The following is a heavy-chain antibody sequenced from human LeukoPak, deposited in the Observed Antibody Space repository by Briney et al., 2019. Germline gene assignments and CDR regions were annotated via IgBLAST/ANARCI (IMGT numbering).Heavy chain of an antibody. CDR3: ARGLRDDILTGYPLDY. V-gene: IGHV4-30-4*01. CDR2: IYYTGST. CDR1: GGSISSGDYF. J-gene: IGHJ4*02. Sequence: PSETLSLTCTVSGGSISSGDYFWTWIRQPPGKGLEWIGYIYYTGSTYYNPSLKSRVTISVDTSKNQFSLKLSSVTAADTAVYYCARGLRDDILTGYPLDYWGQGTLVTVSS. D-gene: IGHD3-9*01.